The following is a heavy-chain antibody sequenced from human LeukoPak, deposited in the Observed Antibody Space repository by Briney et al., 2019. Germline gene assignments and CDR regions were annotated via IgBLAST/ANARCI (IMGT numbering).Heavy chain of an antibody. D-gene: IGHD3-10*01. CDR2: IYYSGST. Sequence: PSETLSLTCTVSGGSISSSSYYWGWIRQPPGKGLVWIGSIYYSGSTYYNPSLKSRVTISVDTSKNQFSLKLSSVTAADTAVYYCARYYGSGRIPDYWGQGTLVTVSS. V-gene: IGHV4-39*01. J-gene: IGHJ4*02. CDR1: GGSISSSSYY. CDR3: ARYYGSGRIPDY.